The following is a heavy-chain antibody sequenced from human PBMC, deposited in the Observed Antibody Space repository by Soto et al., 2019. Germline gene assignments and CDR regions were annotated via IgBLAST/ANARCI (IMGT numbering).Heavy chain of an antibody. V-gene: IGHV1-69*06. D-gene: IGHD5-12*01. CDR1: GGTFSSYA. CDR3: ARDRDGYNHFDY. CDR2: IIPIFGTA. Sequence: ASVKVSCKASGGTFSSYAISWVRQAPGQGLEWMGGIIPIFGTANYAQKFQGRVTITADKSTSTAYMELSSLRSEDTAVYYCARDRDGYNHFDYWGQGTLVTVSS. J-gene: IGHJ4*02.